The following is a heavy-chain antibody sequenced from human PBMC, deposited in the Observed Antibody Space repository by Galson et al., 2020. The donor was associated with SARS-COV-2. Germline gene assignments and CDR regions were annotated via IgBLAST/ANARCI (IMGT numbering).Heavy chain of an antibody. J-gene: IGHJ4*02. V-gene: IGHV4-61*02. CDR2: IYTSGST. CDR1: GGSISSGSYY. CDR3: AAHDPIYYGSNALDY. D-gene: IGHD3-10*01. Sequence: SETLSLTCTVSGGSISSGSYYWSWIRQPAGKGLEWIGRIYTSGSTNYNPSLKSRVTISVDTSKNQFSLKLSSVTAADTAVYYCAAHDPIYYGSNALDYWGQGTLVTVSS.